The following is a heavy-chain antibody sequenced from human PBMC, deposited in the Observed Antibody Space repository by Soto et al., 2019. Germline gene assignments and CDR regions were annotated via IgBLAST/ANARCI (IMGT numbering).Heavy chain of an antibody. CDR1: SFSISSGYY. CDR2: IYHSGTT. Sequence: SETLSLTCAVSSFSISSGYYWGWVRQPPGKGLEWIGSIYHSGTTNYSPSLKSRVTISIDTSKNQFSLTLRSVTAADAAVYYCARLLIAPPAYYYYGMDVWGQGTTVTVSS. J-gene: IGHJ6*02. V-gene: IGHV4-38-2*01. CDR3: ARLLIAPPAYYYYGMDV. D-gene: IGHD3-22*01.